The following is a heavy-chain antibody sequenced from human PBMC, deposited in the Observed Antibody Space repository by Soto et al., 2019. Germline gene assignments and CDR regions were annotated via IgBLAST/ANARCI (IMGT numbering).Heavy chain of an antibody. D-gene: IGHD3-3*01. CDR2: ISYDGSNK. V-gene: IGHV3-30*18. Sequence: QVQLVESGGGVVQPGRSLRLSCAASGFTFSSYGMHWVRQAPGKGLEWVAVISYDGSNKYYADSVKGRFTISRDNSKNTLYLQMNSLRAEDTAVYYCAKDRDSITIFGVVDDYWGQGTLVTVSS. CDR3: AKDRDSITIFGVVDDY. J-gene: IGHJ4*02. CDR1: GFTFSSYG.